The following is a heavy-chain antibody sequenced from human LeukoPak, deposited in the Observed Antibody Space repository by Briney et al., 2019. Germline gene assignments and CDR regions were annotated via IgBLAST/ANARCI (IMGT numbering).Heavy chain of an antibody. Sequence: KSSETLSLTCTVSGGSISSYYWSWIRQPPGKGLEWIGYIYYSGSTNYNPSLKSRVTISVDTSKNQFSLKLSSVTAADTAVYYCARQILDIVVVAWGQGTLVTVSS. D-gene: IGHD2-21*01. V-gene: IGHV4-59*08. J-gene: IGHJ5*02. CDR3: ARQILDIVVVA. CDR2: IYYSGST. CDR1: GGSISSYY.